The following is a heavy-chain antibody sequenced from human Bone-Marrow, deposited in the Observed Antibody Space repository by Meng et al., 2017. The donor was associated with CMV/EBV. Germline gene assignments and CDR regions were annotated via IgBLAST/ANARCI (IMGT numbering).Heavy chain of an antibody. Sequence: GESLKISCAASGFTFSSCEMNWVRQAPGKGLEWVSGVSWNGSRTHYADSVKGRFTISRDNAKNSLYLQMNSLRIEDTAVYYCARGGIFWSGYWTAGSFDYWGQGSLVTGSS. V-gene: IGHV3-19*01. D-gene: IGHD3-3*01. J-gene: IGHJ4*02. CDR1: GFTFSSCE. CDR2: VSWNGSRT. CDR3: ARGGIFWSGYWTAGSFDY.